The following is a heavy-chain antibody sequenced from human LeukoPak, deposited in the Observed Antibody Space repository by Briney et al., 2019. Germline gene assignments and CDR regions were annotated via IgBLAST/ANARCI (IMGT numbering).Heavy chain of an antibody. V-gene: IGHV4-59*01. CDR2: IYYSGST. Sequence: SETLSLTCTVSGGSISDYYWSWIRQPPGKGLEWIGYIYYSGSTNYNPSLKSRVTISVDTSKNQFSLNLTSVTAADTAVYYCARFTPQGYGWGGYNRFDPWGQGTLVTVSS. J-gene: IGHJ5*02. CDR1: GGSISDYY. CDR3: ARFTPQGYGWGGYNRFDP. D-gene: IGHD3-16*01.